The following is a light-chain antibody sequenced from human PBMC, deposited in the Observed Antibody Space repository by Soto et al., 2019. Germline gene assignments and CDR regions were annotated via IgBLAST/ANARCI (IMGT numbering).Light chain of an antibody. CDR2: GAS. V-gene: IGKV3-15*01. CDR3: QQYNNWPWT. CDR1: QSISTN. J-gene: IGKJ1*01. Sequence: EIVMTQSQATLSVSPGERATLSCRASQSISTNLAWYQQTPGQAPRLLIYGASTRATGIPVRFTGSGSGTEFTLTISSLQSEDFAVYYCQQYNNWPWTFGQGTKVEIK.